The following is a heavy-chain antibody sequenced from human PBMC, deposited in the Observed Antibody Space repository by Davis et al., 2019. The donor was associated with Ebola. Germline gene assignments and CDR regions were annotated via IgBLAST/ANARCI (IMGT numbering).Heavy chain of an antibody. CDR3: AAAPGSYSSSWYDYYYGMDV. Sequence: SVKVSCKASGFTFTSSAVQWVRQARGQRLEWIGWIVVGSGNTNYAQKFQERVTITRDMSTSTAYMELSSLRSEDTAVYYCAAAPGSYSSSWYDYYYGMDVWGQGITVTVSS. V-gene: IGHV1-58*01. D-gene: IGHD6-13*01. CDR1: GFTFTSSA. CDR2: IVVGSGNT. J-gene: IGHJ6*02.